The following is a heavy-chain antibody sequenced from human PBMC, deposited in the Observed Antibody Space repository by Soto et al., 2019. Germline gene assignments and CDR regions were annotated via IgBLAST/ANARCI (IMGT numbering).Heavy chain of an antibody. CDR1: VGSIGDNG. J-gene: IGHJ4*02. Sequence: VKLQRSGQGLGKPSGTRSLTWAVAVGSIGDNGGTWVRQAPGKGLEWIGEIYHSGTTYYNPSLKGRVIILVDKSASQISLTLSSVTAADTAVYYCARHVAVPRTRGFDYWGQGALVAVSS. CDR3: ARHVAVPRTRGFDY. D-gene: IGHD2-15*01. V-gene: IGHV4-4*02. CDR2: IYHSGTT.